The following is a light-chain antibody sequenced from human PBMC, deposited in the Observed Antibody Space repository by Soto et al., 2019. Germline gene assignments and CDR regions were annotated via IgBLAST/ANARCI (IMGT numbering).Light chain of an antibody. CDR2: DAS. V-gene: IGKV3-11*01. Sequence: EIVLTQSPATLSLSPGERATLSCRASQSVSSYLAWYQQKPGQAPRLLIYDASNRATGIPARFSGSGSGTDFTLTISSLEPEDFAVYSCQQRSNWPPITFGQVTSLEIK. J-gene: IGKJ5*01. CDR3: QQRSNWPPIT. CDR1: QSVSSY.